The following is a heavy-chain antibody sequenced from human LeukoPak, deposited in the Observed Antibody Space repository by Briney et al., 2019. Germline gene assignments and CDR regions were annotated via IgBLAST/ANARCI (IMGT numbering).Heavy chain of an antibody. V-gene: IGHV3-9*03. J-gene: IGHJ3*02. CDR1: GFTFDDYA. CDR2: ISWNSGSI. CDR3: AKSGQQLNSGAFDI. D-gene: IGHD6-13*01. Sequence: GRSLRLPCAASGFTFDDYAMHWVRQAPGKGLEWASGISWNSGSIGYADSVKGRFTISRDNAKNSLYLQMNSLRAADMALYYCAKSGQQLNSGAFDIWGQGTMVTVSS.